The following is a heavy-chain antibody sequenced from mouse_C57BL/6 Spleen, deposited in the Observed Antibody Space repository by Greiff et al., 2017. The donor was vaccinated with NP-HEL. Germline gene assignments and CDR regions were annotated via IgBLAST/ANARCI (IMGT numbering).Heavy chain of an antibody. Sequence: QVQLQQSGPELVKPGASVKISCKASGYAFSSSWMNWVKQRPGKGLEWIGRIYPGDGDTNYNGKFKGKATLTADKSSSTAYMQLSSLTSEDSAVYFCARTDSTYAMDYGGQGTSVTVSS. V-gene: IGHV1-82*01. CDR1: GYAFSSSW. J-gene: IGHJ4*01. CDR2: IYPGDGDT. CDR3: ARTDSTYAMDY. D-gene: IGHD2-5*01.